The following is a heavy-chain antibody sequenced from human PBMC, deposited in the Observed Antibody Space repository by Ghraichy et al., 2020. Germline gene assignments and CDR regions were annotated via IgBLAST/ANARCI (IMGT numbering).Heavy chain of an antibody. J-gene: IGHJ4*02. CDR1: GFTFSAAW. CDR3: TGRLDAIPY. CDR2: IKRISDGGAT. V-gene: IGHV3-15*05. Sequence: GESLNISCAASGFTFSAAWMSWVRQAPGKGLEWVGRIKRISDGGATDYAAPVKGRFTISRDDSKNTLYLQINNVKTEDTAVYYCTGRLDAIPYWGQGTLVTVSS. D-gene: IGHD2-21*01.